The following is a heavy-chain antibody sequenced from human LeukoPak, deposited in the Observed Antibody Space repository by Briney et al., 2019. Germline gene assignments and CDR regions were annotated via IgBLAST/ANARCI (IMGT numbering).Heavy chain of an antibody. D-gene: IGHD2-2*01. CDR2: TYYRSTWYN. Sequence: SQTLSLTCAISGDSVSSNSVTWNWIRQSPSRGLEWLGRTYYRSTWYNDYAVSVRGRITVNPDTSKNQFSLHLNSVTPEDTAVYCCARRLTQYDCFDPWGQGILVTVSS. CDR1: GDSVSSNSVT. V-gene: IGHV6-1*01. CDR3: ARRLTQYDCFDP. J-gene: IGHJ5*02.